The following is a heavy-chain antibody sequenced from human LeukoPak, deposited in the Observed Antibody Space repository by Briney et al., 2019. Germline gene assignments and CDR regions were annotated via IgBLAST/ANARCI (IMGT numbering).Heavy chain of an antibody. CDR2: IYYSGST. V-gene: IGHV4-39*02. D-gene: IGHD3-10*01. CDR1: GGSISSSSYY. Sequence: SETLSLTCTVSGGSISSSSYYWGWIRQPPGKGLEWIGSIYYSGSTYYNPSLKSRVTISVDTSKNHFSLKLSSVAAADTAVYYCAANSADYNTLGSSYKVWGQGTLVTVSS. CDR3: AANSADYNTLGSSYKV. J-gene: IGHJ4*02.